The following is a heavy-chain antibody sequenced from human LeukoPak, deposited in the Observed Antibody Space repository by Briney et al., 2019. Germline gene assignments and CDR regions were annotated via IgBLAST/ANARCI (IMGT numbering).Heavy chain of an antibody. V-gene: IGHV4-4*02. Sequence: SETLSLTCAVSGDSISSSSWWNWVRQPPGKGLEWIGEIFHSGSTNYNPSLKSRVTISVDKSKNQFSLRLTSVTAADTAVYYCARDGNFWRGYPYYFDHWGQGTLVTVSS. D-gene: IGHD3-3*01. CDR1: GDSISSSSW. CDR3: ARDGNFWRGYPYYFDH. CDR2: IFHSGST. J-gene: IGHJ4*02.